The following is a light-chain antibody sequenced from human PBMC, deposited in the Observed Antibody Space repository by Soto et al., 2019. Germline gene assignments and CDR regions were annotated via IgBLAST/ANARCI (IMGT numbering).Light chain of an antibody. CDR2: EVF. Sequence: QSALTQPASVSGSPGQSITTSCTGTSSDVGGYDYVSWYQQHPGKVPKLMIFEVFRRPSGISNRFSGSKSGNTASLTISGLQAEDEADYYCCSYTTTSTFVFGGGTKLTVL. J-gene: IGLJ2*01. CDR3: CSYTTTSTFV. V-gene: IGLV2-14*01. CDR1: SSDVGGYDY.